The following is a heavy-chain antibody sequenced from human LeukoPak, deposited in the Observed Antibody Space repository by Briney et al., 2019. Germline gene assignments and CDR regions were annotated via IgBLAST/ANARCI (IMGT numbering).Heavy chain of an antibody. CDR2: IVVGSGNT. J-gene: IGHJ4*02. CDR1: GFTFTSSA. Sequence: GASVKVSCKASGFTFTSSAVQWVRQARGQRLEWIGWIVVGSGNTNYAQKFQERVTITRDMSTSTAYMELSSLRSEDTAVYYCAAVGAQSFPRTVVFPSDYWGQGTLVTVSS. V-gene: IGHV1-58*01. D-gene: IGHD1-14*01. CDR3: AAVGAQSFPRTVVFPSDY.